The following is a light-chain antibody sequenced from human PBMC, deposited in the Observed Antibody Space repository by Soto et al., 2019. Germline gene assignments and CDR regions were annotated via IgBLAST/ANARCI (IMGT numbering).Light chain of an antibody. CDR3: QQSHSTWT. CDR2: AAS. CDR1: QSVSRY. V-gene: IGKV1-39*01. Sequence: DIQMTQSPSSLSASVGDRVTITCRASQSVSRYLNWYRQKPGKAPKPLIYAASSLQSGVPSRFSGSGSGTDFTLTISSLQPEDFATYYCQQSHSTWTFGQGTKVDIK. J-gene: IGKJ1*01.